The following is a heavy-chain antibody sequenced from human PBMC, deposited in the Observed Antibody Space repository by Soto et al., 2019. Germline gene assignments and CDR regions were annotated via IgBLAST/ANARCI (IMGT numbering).Heavy chain of an antibody. Sequence: ASVKVSCKASGYTFTSYVISWVRQAPGQGLEWMGWISAYNGNTNYAQKLQGRVTMTTDTSTSTAYMELRSLRSDDTAVYYCARLIAAAGQDAFDIWGQGTMVTVSS. CDR1: GYTFTSYV. J-gene: IGHJ3*02. CDR3: ARLIAAAGQDAFDI. CDR2: ISAYNGNT. V-gene: IGHV1-18*01. D-gene: IGHD6-13*01.